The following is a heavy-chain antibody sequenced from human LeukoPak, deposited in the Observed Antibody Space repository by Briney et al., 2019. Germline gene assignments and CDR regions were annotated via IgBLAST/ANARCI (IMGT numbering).Heavy chain of an antibody. V-gene: IGHV5-51*01. Sequence: GESLKISCKGSGYSFTSYWIGWVRQMPGKGLEWMGIIYPGDSDTRYSPSFQGQVTISADKSISTAYLQWSSLKASDTAMYYCARLVGLLSGQFWSDPWGQGTLVTVSS. J-gene: IGHJ5*02. CDR2: IYPGDSDT. CDR1: GYSFTSYW. D-gene: IGHD1-26*01. CDR3: ARLVGLLSGQFWSDP.